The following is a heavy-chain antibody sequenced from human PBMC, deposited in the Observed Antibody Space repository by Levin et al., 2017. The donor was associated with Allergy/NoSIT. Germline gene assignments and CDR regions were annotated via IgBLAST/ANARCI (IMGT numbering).Heavy chain of an antibody. CDR2: ISSNGGST. CDR3: ARGARSGYDILTGYYPC. Sequence: GGSLRLSCAASGFTFSSYAMHWVRQAPGKGLEYVSAISSNGGSTYYANSVKGRFTISRDNSKNTLYLQMGSLRAEDMAVYYCARGARSGYDILTGYYPCWGQGTLVTVSS. V-gene: IGHV3-64*01. CDR1: GFTFSSYA. J-gene: IGHJ4*02. D-gene: IGHD3-9*01.